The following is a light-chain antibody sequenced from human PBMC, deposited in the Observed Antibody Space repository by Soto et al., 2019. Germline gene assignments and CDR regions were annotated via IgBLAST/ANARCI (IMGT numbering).Light chain of an antibody. CDR1: QSVSSSY. Sequence: EIVLTQSPATLSLSPGERATLSCRASQSVSSSYLAWYQQKPGQAPRLLIYGASSRATGIPDRFSGSGSGTDFTLTISRLEPEDFAVYYCQQYGSSPQTFGQGTRWIS. V-gene: IGKV3-20*01. J-gene: IGKJ1*01. CDR2: GAS. CDR3: QQYGSSPQT.